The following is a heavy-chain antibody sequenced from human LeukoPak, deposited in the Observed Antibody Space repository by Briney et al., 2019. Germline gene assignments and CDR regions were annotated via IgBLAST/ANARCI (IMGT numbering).Heavy chain of an antibody. CDR2: ILSGGDTT. Sequence: GGSLRLSCAASGFTFSSYSMNWVRQAPGKGLEWVSAILSGGDTTSYADSVRGRFTISRDNSKNTLYLEMNSLRAEDTAMYYCAKDLISPRRVGSSEKLDYWGQGTLVTVSS. D-gene: IGHD1-26*01. CDR3: AKDLISPRRVGSSEKLDY. V-gene: IGHV3-23*01. J-gene: IGHJ4*02. CDR1: GFTFSSYS.